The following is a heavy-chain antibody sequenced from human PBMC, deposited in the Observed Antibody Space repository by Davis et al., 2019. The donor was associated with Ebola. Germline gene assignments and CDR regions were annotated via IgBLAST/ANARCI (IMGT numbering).Heavy chain of an antibody. V-gene: IGHV5-51*01. CDR3: ARGALPGFTSSGFDS. J-gene: IGHJ4*02. D-gene: IGHD3-9*01. CDR1: GYSFTRYW. CDR2: IFPGDSDS. Sequence: PGGSLRLSCKASGYSFTRYWIAWVRQMPGKGLEWMGIIFPGDSDSQYSPSFQGQVHISADKSINTAYLQWTSVRASDSAIYYCARGALPGFTSSGFDSWGQGTLVSVSS.